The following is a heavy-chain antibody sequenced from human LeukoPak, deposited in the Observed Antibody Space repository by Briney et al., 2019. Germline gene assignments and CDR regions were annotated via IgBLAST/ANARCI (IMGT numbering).Heavy chain of an antibody. V-gene: IGHV1-46*01. CDR2: INPSGGST. CDR1: GYTFTSYY. J-gene: IGHJ4*02. D-gene: IGHD6-19*01. Sequence: ASVKVSCKASGYTFTSYYMHWVRQAPGQGLEWMGIINPSGGSTSYAQKFQGRVTMTRDTSTSTVYMELSSLRAEDTAVYYCAREAQAIAVAGDFGYWGQGTLVTVSS. CDR3: AREAQAIAVAGDFGY.